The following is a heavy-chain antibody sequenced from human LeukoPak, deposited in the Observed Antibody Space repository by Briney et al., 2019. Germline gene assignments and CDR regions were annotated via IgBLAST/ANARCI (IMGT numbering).Heavy chain of an antibody. D-gene: IGHD2-15*01. V-gene: IGHV2-26*01. J-gene: IGHJ4*02. CDR3: ARITGYCSGGSCRYFDY. Sequence: ESGPVLVKPTETLTLTCTVSGFSLSNARMGVSWIRQPPGKALEWLAHIFSNDEKSYGTSLKSRLTISKDTSKSQVVLTMTNMDPVDTATYYCARITGYCSGGSCRYFDYWGQGTLVTVSS. CDR1: GFSLSNARMG. CDR2: IFSNDEK.